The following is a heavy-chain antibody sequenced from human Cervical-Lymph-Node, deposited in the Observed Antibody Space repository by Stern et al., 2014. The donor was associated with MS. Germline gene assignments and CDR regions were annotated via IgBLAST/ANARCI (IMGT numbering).Heavy chain of an antibody. Sequence: EDQLVESGGDLVQPGGSLRLSCAASGFAFSYYGMSWVRQVPGKGLQWVATLNPNGKNTHYADSVEGRFAISRDISKSTLYLQMNSLTAEDTATYYCAADPSTGGGPWGQGTLVTVSS. D-gene: IGHD1-1*01. CDR2: LNPNGKNT. CDR3: AADPSTGGGP. CDR1: GFAFSYYG. V-gene: IGHV3-23*04. J-gene: IGHJ4*02.